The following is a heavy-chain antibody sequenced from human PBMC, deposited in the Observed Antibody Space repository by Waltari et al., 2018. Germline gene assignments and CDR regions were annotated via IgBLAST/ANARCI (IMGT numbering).Heavy chain of an antibody. D-gene: IGHD3-10*01. Sequence: QVQLVQSGAEVKKPGASVKVSCKASGYTFTGYYMHWVRQAPGQGLEWMGWNKPNSCGTNYAQKFQGRVTMTMDTSISTAYMELSRLRSDDTAVYYCARDRGYGSGSYYKGNYFDYWGQGTLVTVSS. V-gene: IGHV1-2*02. CDR2: NKPNSCGT. CDR3: ARDRGYGSGSYYKGNYFDY. CDR1: GYTFTGYY. J-gene: IGHJ4*02.